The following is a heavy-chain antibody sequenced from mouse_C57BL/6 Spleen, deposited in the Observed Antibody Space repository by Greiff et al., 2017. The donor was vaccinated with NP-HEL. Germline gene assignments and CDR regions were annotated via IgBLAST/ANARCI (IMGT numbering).Heavy chain of an antibody. V-gene: IGHV1-55*01. J-gene: IGHJ4*01. CDR3: ARRGLYYGNYPYAMDY. Sequence: QVQLQQSGAELVKPGASVKMSCKASGYTFTSYWITWVKQRPGQGLEWIGDIYPGSGSTNYNEKFKSKATLTVDTSSSTAYMQLSSLTSEDSAVYYCARRGLYYGNYPYAMDYWGQGTSVTVSS. D-gene: IGHD2-1*01. CDR2: IYPGSGST. CDR1: GYTFTSYW.